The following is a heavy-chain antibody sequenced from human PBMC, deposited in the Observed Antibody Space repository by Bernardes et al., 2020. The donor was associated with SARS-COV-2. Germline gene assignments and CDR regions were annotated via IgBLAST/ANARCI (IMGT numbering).Heavy chain of an antibody. V-gene: IGHV3-74*01. CDR3: TRKYGHSYGMDV. Sequence: GGSLRLSCAASGFTFSTYWIHWVRQAPGKGLEWLSRIGPDGSSTSYADSVRGRFTISRDNAKNTVYLQMNSLRLDDTAVYYCTRKYGHSYGMDVWGQGTTVIVSS. D-gene: IGHD2-8*01. CDR2: IGPDGSST. CDR1: GFTFSTYW. J-gene: IGHJ6*02.